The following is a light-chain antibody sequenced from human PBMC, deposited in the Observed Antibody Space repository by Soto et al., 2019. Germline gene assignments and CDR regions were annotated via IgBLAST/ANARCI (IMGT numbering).Light chain of an antibody. J-gene: IGKJ4*01. CDR1: QDISNS. CDR3: HNYNSAPLT. Sequence: DIQMTQSPSSLSASVGDRVTITCRASQDISNSLAWYQQKPGKVPKVLIYATSILQSGVPARFSGSGSVTDFTFTISSLQPEDVPTYYCHNYNSAPLTFGGGTKVEI. CDR2: ATS. V-gene: IGKV1-27*01.